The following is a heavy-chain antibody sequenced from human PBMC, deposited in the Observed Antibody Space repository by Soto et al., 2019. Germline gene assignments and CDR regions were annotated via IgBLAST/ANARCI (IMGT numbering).Heavy chain of an antibody. D-gene: IGHD3-22*01. CDR2: ISYDGSNK. CDR3: AKESYDSSGYLDY. V-gene: IGHV3-30*18. J-gene: IGHJ4*02. CDR1: GFTFSSYG. Sequence: QVQLVESGGGVVQPGRSLRLSCAASGFTFSSYGMHWVRQAPGKGLEWVAVISYDGSNKYYADSVKGRFTISRDNSKNTLYLQMNSLRAEDTAVYYCAKESYDSSGYLDYWGQRTLVTVSS.